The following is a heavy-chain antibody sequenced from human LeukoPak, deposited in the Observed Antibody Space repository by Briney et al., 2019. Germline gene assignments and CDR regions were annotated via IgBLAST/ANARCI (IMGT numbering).Heavy chain of an antibody. D-gene: IGHD3-9*01. J-gene: IGHJ4*02. CDR3: ARAGRGLRYFDWLTHDY. V-gene: IGHV3-11*04. CDR2: ITSSGTTI. CDR1: GFTFSDNY. Sequence: GGSLRLSCAASGFTFSDNYMTWVRQAPGKGLEWVSYITSSGTTIYYADSVKGRFTISRDNAKNSLYLQMNSLRAEDTAVYYCARAGRGLRYFDWLTHDYWGQGTLVTVSS.